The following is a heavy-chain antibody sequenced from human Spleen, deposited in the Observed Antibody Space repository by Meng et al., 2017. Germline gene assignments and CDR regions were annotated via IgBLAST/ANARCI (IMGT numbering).Heavy chain of an antibody. J-gene: IGHJ6*02. CDR3: AKEGYCSSTSCFTYGMDV. CDR2: ISGSGDMT. Sequence: GESLKISCAASGFSFSSYAMTWVRQAPGKGLEWVSGISGSGDMTYYADSVKGRFTISRDNSKNTLYLQMNSLRAEDTAVYYCAKEGYCSSTSCFTYGMDVWGQGTTVTFSS. D-gene: IGHD2-2*01. CDR1: GFSFSSYA. V-gene: IGHV3-23*01.